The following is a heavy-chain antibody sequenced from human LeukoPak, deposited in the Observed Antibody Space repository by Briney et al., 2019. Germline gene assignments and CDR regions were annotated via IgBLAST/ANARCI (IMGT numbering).Heavy chain of an antibody. J-gene: IGHJ6*03. Sequence: SSETLSLTCTVSDTSINTYYWSWIRQPAGKGLEWIGHIYTTGTTNYNPSLKSRVTMSIDTSKNQFSLNLRSVTAADTAVYFCARGGRYMSASWYRSVYYYTDVWGKGTTVTVSS. CDR3: ARGGRYMSASWYRSVYYYTDV. CDR1: DTSINTYY. D-gene: IGHD6-13*01. V-gene: IGHV4-4*07. CDR2: IYTTGTT.